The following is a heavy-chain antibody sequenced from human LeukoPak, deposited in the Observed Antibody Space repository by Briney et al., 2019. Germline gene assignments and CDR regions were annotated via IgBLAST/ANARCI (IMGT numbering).Heavy chain of an antibody. D-gene: IGHD2-15*01. Sequence: PSETLSLTCTVSGGSISSGDYYWSWIRQPPGKGLEWIGYIYYSGSTYYNPSLKSRVTISVDTSKNQFSLKLSSVTAADTAVYYCARGPPGCSGGSCLDAFDIWGQGTMVTVSS. J-gene: IGHJ3*02. V-gene: IGHV4-30-4*08. CDR1: GGSISSGDYY. CDR2: IYYSGST. CDR3: ARGPPGCSGGSCLDAFDI.